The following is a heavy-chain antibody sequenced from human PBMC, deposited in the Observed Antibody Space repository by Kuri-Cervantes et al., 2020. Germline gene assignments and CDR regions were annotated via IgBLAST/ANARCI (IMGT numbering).Heavy chain of an antibody. D-gene: IGHD6-19*01. CDR2: ISPHSGGT. J-gene: IGHJ4*02. V-gene: IGHV1-2*02. CDR3: ARAVAAPYYFDY. Sequence: ASVKVSCKASGYTFTYRYLHWVRQAPGQGLEWMGWISPHSGGTNYAQKFQGRVTMTRDTSISTAYMELSRLRSDDTAVYYCARAVAAPYYFDYWGQGTLVTVSS. CDR1: GYTFTYRY.